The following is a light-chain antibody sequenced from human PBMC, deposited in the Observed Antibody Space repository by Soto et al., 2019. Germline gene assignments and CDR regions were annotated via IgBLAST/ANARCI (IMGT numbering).Light chain of an antibody. Sequence: EIVLTQSPGTLSLSPGERATLSCRASPSVTNYLAWYQQRPGQPPRLLIYGAFNRAAGIPARFSGSGSGTDFTLTISSLEPEDSAVYCCQQRNIWPPVTFGQGTRLEIK. J-gene: IGKJ5*01. CDR2: GAF. CDR3: QQRNIWPPVT. V-gene: IGKV3-11*01. CDR1: PSVTNY.